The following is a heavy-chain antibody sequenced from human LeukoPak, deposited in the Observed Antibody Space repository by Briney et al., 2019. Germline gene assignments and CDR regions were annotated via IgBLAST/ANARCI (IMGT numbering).Heavy chain of an antibody. D-gene: IGHD3-3*01. CDR2: ISSSGRTI. J-gene: IGHJ4*02. CDR1: GFIFSSYE. V-gene: IGHV3-48*03. Sequence: GGSLRLSCAASGFIFSSYEMNWVRQAPGKGLEWVSFISSSGRTIYYADSVKGRFTISRDNAKNSLYLQMNSLRAEDTAVYYCARDRRVFGVVEGYYFDYWGQGTLVTVSS. CDR3: ARDRRVFGVVEGYYFDY.